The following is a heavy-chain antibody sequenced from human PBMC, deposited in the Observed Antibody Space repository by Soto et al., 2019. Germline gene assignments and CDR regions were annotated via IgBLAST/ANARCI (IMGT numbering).Heavy chain of an antibody. D-gene: IGHD3-3*01. Sequence: PSETLSLTCTVSGGSISSYYWSWIRQPAGKGLEWIGRIYTSGSTNYNPSLKSRVTMSVDTSKNQFSLKLSSVTAADTAVYYCARDPPDGSGYRNVDDAFDIWGQGTMVTVSS. J-gene: IGHJ3*02. V-gene: IGHV4-4*07. CDR3: ARDPPDGSGYRNVDDAFDI. CDR1: GGSISSYY. CDR2: IYTSGST.